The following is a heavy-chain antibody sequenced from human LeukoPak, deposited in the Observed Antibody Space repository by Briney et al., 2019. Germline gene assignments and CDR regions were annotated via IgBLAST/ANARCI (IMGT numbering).Heavy chain of an antibody. J-gene: IGHJ4*02. CDR3: TRWRGYSSGWSGPFDD. CDR1: GYSFTGHY. CDR2: IDPNSGGT. Sequence: ASVKVSCKASGYSFTGHYMHWVRQATGQGLEWMGWIDPNSGGTNYAQNFQGRVTMTRDTSISTGYMELSRLTSDDSAIYYCTRWRGYSSGWSGPFDDWGQGTLVTVSS. V-gene: IGHV1-2*02. D-gene: IGHD6-19*01.